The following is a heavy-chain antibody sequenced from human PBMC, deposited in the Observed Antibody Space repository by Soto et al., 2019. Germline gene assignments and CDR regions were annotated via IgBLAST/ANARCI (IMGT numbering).Heavy chain of an antibody. Sequence: PSETLSLTCAVYGGSFSGYYWSWIRQPPGKGLEWIGEINHSGSTNYNPSLKSRVTISVDTSKNQFSLKLSSVTAADTAVYYCARGSDYGDSFDYWGQGTLVTVSS. D-gene: IGHD4-17*01. V-gene: IGHV4-34*01. CDR2: INHSGST. CDR1: GGSFSGYY. J-gene: IGHJ4*02. CDR3: ARGSDYGDSFDY.